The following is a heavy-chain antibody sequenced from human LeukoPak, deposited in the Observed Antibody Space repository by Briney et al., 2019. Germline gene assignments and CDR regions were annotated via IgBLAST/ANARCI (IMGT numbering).Heavy chain of an antibody. D-gene: IGHD1-26*01. J-gene: IGHJ4*02. Sequence: GASVKVSCKASGYTFTGYYMHWVRQAPGQGLEWMGWISAYNGNTNYAQKLQGRVTMTTDTSTSTAYMELRSLRSDDTAVYYCARGTGSYSLKWGQGTLVTVSS. CDR3: ARGTGSYSLK. CDR1: GYTFTGYY. V-gene: IGHV1-18*04. CDR2: ISAYNGNT.